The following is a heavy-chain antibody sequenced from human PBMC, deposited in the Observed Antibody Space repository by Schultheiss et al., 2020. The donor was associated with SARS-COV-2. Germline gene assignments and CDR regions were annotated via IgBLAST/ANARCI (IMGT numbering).Heavy chain of an antibody. Sequence: SETLSLTCAVYGGSFSGYYWSWIRQPPGKGLEWIGEIHHSGSTYYNPSLKSRVTISVDTSKNQFSLKLSSVTAADTAVYYCARDIEVITMIVPRGVDAFDIWGQGTMVTVSS. D-gene: IGHD3-22*01. CDR1: GGSFSGYY. J-gene: IGHJ3*02. CDR2: IHHSGST. V-gene: IGHV4-34*09. CDR3: ARDIEVITMIVPRGVDAFDI.